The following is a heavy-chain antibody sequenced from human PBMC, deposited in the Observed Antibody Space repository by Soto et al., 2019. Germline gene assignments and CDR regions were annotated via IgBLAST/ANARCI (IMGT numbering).Heavy chain of an antibody. CDR2: ISGSGGST. CDR1: GFTFSSYA. Sequence: EVQLLESGGGLVQPGGSLRLSCAASGFTFSSYAMSWVRQAPGKGLEWVSAISGSGGSTYYADSVKGRFTISRDNSKNTLYLQMNSLRAEDTAVYYCAKDTRLQLVVSFYYYYMDVWGKGTTVTVSS. V-gene: IGHV3-23*01. CDR3: AKDTRLQLVVSFYYYYMDV. J-gene: IGHJ6*03. D-gene: IGHD6-13*01.